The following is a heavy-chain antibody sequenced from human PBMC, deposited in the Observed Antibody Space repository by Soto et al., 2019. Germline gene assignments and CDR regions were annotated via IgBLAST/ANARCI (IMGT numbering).Heavy chain of an antibody. CDR3: ARGDRNFNCNYGDYYYGMDV. CDR1: GGTLISYA. D-gene: IGHD1-7*01. Sequence: VKVTLKASGGTLISYAINWVRQAPGQGLEWMGGIIPIFGTANYAQKFQGRVTITADESTSTAYMELSSLRSEDTAVYYCARGDRNFNCNYGDYYYGMDVWGQGTTVTVSS. CDR2: IIPIFGTA. V-gene: IGHV1-69*01. J-gene: IGHJ6*02.